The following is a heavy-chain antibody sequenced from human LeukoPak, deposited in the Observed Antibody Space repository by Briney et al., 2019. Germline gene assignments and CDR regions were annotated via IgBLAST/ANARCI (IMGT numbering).Heavy chain of an antibody. CDR1: GFTFSSYG. V-gene: IGHV3-23*01. CDR3: ARDGYNFVFGFDY. J-gene: IGHJ4*02. CDR2: ISGSGGST. D-gene: IGHD5-24*01. Sequence: HPGGSLRLSCAASGFTFSSYGMSWVRQAPGKGLEWVSAISGSGGSTYYADSVKGRFTISRDNAKNSLYLQMNSLRAEDTAVYYCARDGYNFVFGFDYWGQGTLVTVSS.